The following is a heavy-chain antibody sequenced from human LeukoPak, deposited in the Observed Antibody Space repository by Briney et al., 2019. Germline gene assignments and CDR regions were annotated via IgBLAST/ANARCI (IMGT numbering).Heavy chain of an antibody. CDR2: IYSGGST. D-gene: IGHD3-16*01. Sequence: GGSLRLSCAASGFTFSSYAMSWVRQAPGKGLEWVSVIYSGGSTYYADSVKGRFTISRDNSKNTLYLQMNSLRAEDTAVYYCASRGGDFGYWGQGTLVTVSS. V-gene: IGHV3-53*01. J-gene: IGHJ4*02. CDR1: GFTFSSYA. CDR3: ASRGGDFGY.